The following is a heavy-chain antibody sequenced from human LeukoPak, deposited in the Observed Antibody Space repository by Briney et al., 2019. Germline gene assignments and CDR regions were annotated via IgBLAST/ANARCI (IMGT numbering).Heavy chain of an antibody. J-gene: IGHJ3*02. CDR1: GFTFSSYS. V-gene: IGHV3-48*02. Sequence: GGSLRLSCAASGFTFSSYSMNWVRQAPGKGLEWVSYISSSSSSTIYYADSVKGRFTISRDNAKNSLYLQMNSLRDEDTAVYYCARDDSSWYLGDAFDIWGQGTMVTVSS. CDR3: ARDDSSWYLGDAFDI. CDR2: ISSSSSSTI. D-gene: IGHD6-13*01.